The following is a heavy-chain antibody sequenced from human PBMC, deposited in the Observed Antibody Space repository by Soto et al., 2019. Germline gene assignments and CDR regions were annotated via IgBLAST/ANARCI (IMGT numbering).Heavy chain of an antibody. CDR3: ARLGGSGSYYNPNWFDP. CDR1: GYIFTSYW. V-gene: IGHV5-51*01. J-gene: IGHJ5*02. Sequence: EESLKRSCKGSGYIFTSYWICCFLQMPVKVLEWMGIIYPGDSDTRYSPSFQGQVTISADKSISTAYLQWSSLKASDTAMYYCARLGGSGSYYNPNWFDPWGQGTLVTVSS. CDR2: IYPGDSDT. D-gene: IGHD3-10*01.